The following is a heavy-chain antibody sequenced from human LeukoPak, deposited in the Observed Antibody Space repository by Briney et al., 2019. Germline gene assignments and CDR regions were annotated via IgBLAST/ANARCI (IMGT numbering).Heavy chain of an antibody. Sequence: GGSLRLSCAGSGFTFSSYAMSWVRQAPGKGLEWVSSISDTGANTYDADSVKGRFTISRDNSRSTLYLQMNSLRAEDTALYYCAKDTSIGRYCTNGECSPFDYWGQGTLVTVSS. V-gene: IGHV3-23*01. CDR1: GFTFSSYA. CDR3: AKDTSIGRYCTNGECSPFDY. CDR2: ISDTGANT. J-gene: IGHJ4*02. D-gene: IGHD2-8*01.